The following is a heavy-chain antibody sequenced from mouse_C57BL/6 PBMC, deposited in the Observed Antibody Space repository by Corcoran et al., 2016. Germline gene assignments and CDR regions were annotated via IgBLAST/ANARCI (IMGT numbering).Heavy chain of an antibody. Sequence: QIQLVQSGPELKKPGETVKISCKASGYTFTTYGMSWVKQAPGKGLKWMGWINTYSGVPTYADDFKGRFAFSLETSASTAYLQINNLKNEDTATYFCARWYYGSSYMVSYFDYWGQGTTLTVSS. D-gene: IGHD1-1*01. CDR3: ARWYYGSSYMVSYFDY. CDR1: GYTFTTYG. CDR2: INTYSGVP. V-gene: IGHV9-3*01. J-gene: IGHJ2*01.